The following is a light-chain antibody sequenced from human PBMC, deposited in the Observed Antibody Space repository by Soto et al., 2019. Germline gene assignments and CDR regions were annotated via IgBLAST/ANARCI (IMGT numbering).Light chain of an antibody. J-gene: IGLJ3*02. CDR1: SSDVGAYKF. CDR2: EVS. V-gene: IGLV2-14*01. Sequence: QSALTQPASVSGSPGQSTTIFCSGTSSDVGAYKFVSWYRHHPGKAPQVMIYEVSNRPSGVSNRFSGSKSGNTASLTISGLQPEDEGDYYCSSYTSTSTPWVFGGGTKLTVL. CDR3: SSYTSTSTPWV.